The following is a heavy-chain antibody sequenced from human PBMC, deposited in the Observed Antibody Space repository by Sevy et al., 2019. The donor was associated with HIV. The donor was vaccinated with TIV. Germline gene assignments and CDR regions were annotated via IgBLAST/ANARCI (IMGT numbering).Heavy chain of an antibody. Sequence: GGSLRLSCAASGFTFSSYSMNWVRQAPGKGLEWVSSISSSSSYIYYADSVKGRFTISRGNAKNSLYLQMNSLRAEDTAVYYCARDCGGDCYPDYWGQGTLVTVSS. D-gene: IGHD2-21*02. CDR2: ISSSSSYI. CDR3: ARDCGGDCYPDY. CDR1: GFTFSSYS. J-gene: IGHJ4*02. V-gene: IGHV3-21*01.